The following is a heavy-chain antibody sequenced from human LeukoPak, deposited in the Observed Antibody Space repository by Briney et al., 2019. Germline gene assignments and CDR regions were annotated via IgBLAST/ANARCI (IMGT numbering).Heavy chain of an antibody. CDR3: ARDRGPDPIYYYYYYGMDV. J-gene: IGHJ6*02. CDR2: IYTSGST. V-gene: IGHV4-4*07. Sequence: SETLSLTCTGSGGSISSYYWSWIRQPAGKGLEWIGRIYTSGSTNYNPSLKSRVPMSVDTSKNQFSLKLSSVTAADTAVYYCARDRGPDPIYYYYYYGMDVWGQGTTVTVSS. CDR1: GGSISSYY.